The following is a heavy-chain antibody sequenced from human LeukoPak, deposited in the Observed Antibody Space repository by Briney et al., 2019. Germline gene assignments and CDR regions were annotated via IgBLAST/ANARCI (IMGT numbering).Heavy chain of an antibody. J-gene: IGHJ4*02. CDR3: ASDTLRYFDWLLTYGDY. CDR2: ISGSGGST. D-gene: IGHD3-9*01. Sequence: PGGSLRLSCAASGFTFSSYAMSWVRQAPGKGLEWVSAISGSGGSTYYADSVKGRFTISRDNSKNTLYLQMNSLRAEDTAVYYCASDTLRYFDWLLTYGDYWGQGTLVTVSS. V-gene: IGHV3-23*01. CDR1: GFTFSSYA.